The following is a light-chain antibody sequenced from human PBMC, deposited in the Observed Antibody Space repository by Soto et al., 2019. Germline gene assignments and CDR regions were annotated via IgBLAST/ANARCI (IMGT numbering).Light chain of an antibody. CDR3: QQYCSLPPFT. CDR1: QSVTSNK. J-gene: IGKJ2*01. Sequence: ENVLTQSPVTLSLSPGERATLSCRASQSVTSNKVAWFQQKPGQAPRLLIRAASSRATGIPDRFSGSGSATDFTLTISRLEPKDLAVYYCQQYCSLPPFTFGQGTQLEIE. CDR2: AAS. V-gene: IGKV3-20*01.